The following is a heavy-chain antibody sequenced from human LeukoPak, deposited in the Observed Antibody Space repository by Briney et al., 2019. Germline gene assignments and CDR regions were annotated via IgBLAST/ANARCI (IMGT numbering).Heavy chain of an antibody. V-gene: IGHV1-69*13. D-gene: IGHD3-22*01. Sequence: GASVKVSCKASGGTFSSYAISWVRQAPGQGLEWMGGIIPIFGTANYAQKFQGRVTITADESTSTAYMELSSLRSEDTAVYYCAREGSHYDSSGYLVVSAFDIWGQGTMVTVSS. J-gene: IGHJ3*02. CDR2: IIPIFGTA. CDR1: GGTFSSYA. CDR3: AREGSHYDSSGYLVVSAFDI.